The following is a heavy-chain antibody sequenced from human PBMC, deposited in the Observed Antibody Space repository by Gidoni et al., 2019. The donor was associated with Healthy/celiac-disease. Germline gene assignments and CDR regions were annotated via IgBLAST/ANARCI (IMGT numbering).Heavy chain of an antibody. CDR1: GFTFSSYA. J-gene: IGHJ4*02. V-gene: IGHV3-23*01. CDR2: ISGSGGST. CDR3: AKVRHHFLVGY. D-gene: IGHD3-3*01. Sequence: EVQLLESGGGLVQHGGSLRRSCAASGFTFSSYAMSWVRQAPGKGLEWVSAISGSGGSTYYADSVKGRFTISRDNSKNTLYLQMNSLRAEDTAVYYCAKVRHHFLVGYWGQGTLVTVSS.